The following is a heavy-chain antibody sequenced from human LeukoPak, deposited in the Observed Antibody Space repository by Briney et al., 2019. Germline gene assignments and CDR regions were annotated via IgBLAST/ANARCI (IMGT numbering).Heavy chain of an antibody. CDR2: IHSSGYT. D-gene: IGHD1-26*01. CDR1: GGSISSYY. J-gene: IGHJ5*02. Sequence: PSETLSLTCTVSGGSISSYYWSWIRQPPGQGLEWIAYIHSSGYTNYNPSLKSRVTISVDTSKKQFSLKVTSVTAADTAVYYCAKRQGPESGSYDYFDPWGQGTLVTVSS. CDR3: AKRQGPESGSYDYFDP. V-gene: IGHV4-4*09.